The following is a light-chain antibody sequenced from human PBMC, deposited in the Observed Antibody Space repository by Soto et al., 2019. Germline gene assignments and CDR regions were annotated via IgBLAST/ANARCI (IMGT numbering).Light chain of an antibody. CDR3: SSYTISSTLGV. V-gene: IGLV2-14*01. CDR2: EVN. J-gene: IGLJ2*01. Sequence: QSALTQPASVSGSPGQSITISCTGTSSDVGGYNYVSWYQQHPGKAPKLMIYEVNNRPSGVSNRFSGSKSGNTASLTISGLQAEDEAYYYCSSYTISSTLGVFGGGTKLTVL. CDR1: SSDVGGYNY.